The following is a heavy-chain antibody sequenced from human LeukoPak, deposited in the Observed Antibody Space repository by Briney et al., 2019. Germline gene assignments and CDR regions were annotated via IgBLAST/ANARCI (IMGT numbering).Heavy chain of an antibody. D-gene: IGHD3-22*01. CDR1: GYSFTSYW. J-gene: IGHJ2*01. CDR3: ARLRDYDRYFDR. CDR2: IYPGDSDT. Sequence: GESLKISFKGSGYSFTSYWIGWVRPMPGKGLEWMGIIYPGDSDTTYSPSFQGQVTISADKSISTAYLQWSSLKASDTAMYYCARLRDYDRYFDRWGRGTLVTVSS. V-gene: IGHV5-51*01.